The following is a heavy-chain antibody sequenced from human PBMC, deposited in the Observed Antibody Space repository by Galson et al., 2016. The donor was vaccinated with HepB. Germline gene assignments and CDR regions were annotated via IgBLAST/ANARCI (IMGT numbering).Heavy chain of an antibody. CDR3: ARICYGDFEGRDY. J-gene: IGHJ4*02. V-gene: IGHV3-74*01. CDR2: INQDGTNA. CDR1: GFTFRSSW. D-gene: IGHD4-17*01. Sequence: SLRLSCAASGFTFRSSWLHWVRQSPGKGLVWVSRINQDGTNAAYADSVKGRFTISRDNAKNTLYLQMNSLRAEDTAVYYCARICYGDFEGRDYWGQGTLVTVSS.